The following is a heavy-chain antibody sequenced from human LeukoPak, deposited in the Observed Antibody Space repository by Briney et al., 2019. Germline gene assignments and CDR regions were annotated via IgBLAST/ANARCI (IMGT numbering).Heavy chain of an antibody. CDR1: GYIFTTYA. Sequence: ASVKVSCTASGYIFTTYAMHWVRQAPGQRLEWVGWINAANGNTKLSQKFQDRITIIRDKSANTAYMELGSLRSEDTAVYYCARDRIGYEYYNGMDVWGQGTTVTVSS. D-gene: IGHD2/OR15-2a*01. J-gene: IGHJ6*02. V-gene: IGHV1-3*01. CDR3: ARDRIGYEYYNGMDV. CDR2: INAANGNT.